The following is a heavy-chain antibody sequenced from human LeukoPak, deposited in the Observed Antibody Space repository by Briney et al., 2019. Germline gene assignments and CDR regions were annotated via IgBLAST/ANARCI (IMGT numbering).Heavy chain of an antibody. CDR2: ISGTGGNT. V-gene: IGHV3-23*01. CDR1: GFAFTSFT. Sequence: GESLRLSCAASGFAFTSFTMNWVRQTPGKGLEWVSSISGTGGNTYYADSVKGRFTISRDNSRNTLYLQMNSLRAEDTAVYYCAKDHGVAVTGMYYWGQGTLVTVSS. J-gene: IGHJ4*02. D-gene: IGHD6-19*01. CDR3: AKDHGVAVTGMYY.